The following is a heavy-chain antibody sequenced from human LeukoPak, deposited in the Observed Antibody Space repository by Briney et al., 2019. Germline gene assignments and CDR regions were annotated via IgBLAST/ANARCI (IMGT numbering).Heavy chain of an antibody. CDR3: ARYCGGDCYGMDV. Sequence: GGSLRLSCTASGFTFSSYWMSWVRQAPGKGLEWVANIKQDGSEKDYVDSVKGRFTTSRDNAKNSLYLQMNSLRAEDTALYYCARYCGGDCYGMDVWGQGTTVTVSS. V-gene: IGHV3-7*01. CDR2: IKQDGSEK. CDR1: GFTFSSYW. J-gene: IGHJ6*02. D-gene: IGHD2-21*01.